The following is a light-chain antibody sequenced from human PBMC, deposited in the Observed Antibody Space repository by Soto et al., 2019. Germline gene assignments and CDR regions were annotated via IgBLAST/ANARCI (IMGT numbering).Light chain of an antibody. CDR2: DDS. CDR1: NIGTKS. V-gene: IGLV3-21*02. J-gene: IGLJ1*01. CDR3: QVWDSSLLHHV. Sequence: ELAQSPSVSVAPGQTARITCGGNNIGTKSVHWFQQRPGRAPVLVVFDDSDRPSGIPERFSGSKSGSTATLTITRVEAGDEADYYCQVWDSSLLHHVFGTGTKVTVL.